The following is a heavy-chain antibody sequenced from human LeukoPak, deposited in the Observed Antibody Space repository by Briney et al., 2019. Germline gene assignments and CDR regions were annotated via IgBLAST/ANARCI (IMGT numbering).Heavy chain of an antibody. V-gene: IGHV1-2*02. CDR3: ARDNAAAGTFVFDY. CDR2: INPNSGGT. J-gene: IGHJ4*02. Sequence: ASVKVSCKASGYTFTGYYMHWVRQAPGQGLEWMGWINPNSGGTNYAQKFQGRVTMTRDTSISTAYMELSRLRSDDTAVYYCARDNAAAGTFVFDYWGQGTLVTVSS. D-gene: IGHD6-13*01. CDR1: GYTFTGYY.